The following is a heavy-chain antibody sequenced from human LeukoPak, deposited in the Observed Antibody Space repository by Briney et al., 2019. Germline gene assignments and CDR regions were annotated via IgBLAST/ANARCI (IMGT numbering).Heavy chain of an antibody. CDR3: ARDSPGTTGNWFDP. Sequence: SETLSLTYTVSGGSISSSSYYWGWIRQPPGKGLEWIGSIYYSGSTYYNPSLKSRVTISVDTSKNQFSLKLSSVTAADTAVYYCARDSPGTTGNWFDPWGQGTLVTVSS. J-gene: IGHJ5*02. CDR1: GGSISSSSYY. D-gene: IGHD4-17*01. CDR2: IYYSGST. V-gene: IGHV4-39*07.